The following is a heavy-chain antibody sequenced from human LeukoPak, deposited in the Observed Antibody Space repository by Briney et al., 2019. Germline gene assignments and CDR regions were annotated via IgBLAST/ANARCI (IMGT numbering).Heavy chain of an antibody. CDR3: AGVHSSGWTPDY. J-gene: IGHJ4*02. D-gene: IGHD6-19*01. Sequence: GGSLRLSCAASGFTFSSYGMHWVRQAPGKGLEWVAVIWYDGSNKYYADSVKGRFTISRDNSKNTLYLQMNSLRAEDTAVYYCAGVHSSGWTPDYWGQGTLVTVSS. CDR2: IWYDGSNK. CDR1: GFTFSSYG. V-gene: IGHV3-33*01.